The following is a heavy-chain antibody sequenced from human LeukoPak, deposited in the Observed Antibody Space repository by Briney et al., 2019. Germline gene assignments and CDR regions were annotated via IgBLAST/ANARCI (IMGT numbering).Heavy chain of an antibody. CDR2: IYYSGST. Sequence: PSETLSLTCTVSGGSISSSSYYWGWIRQPPGKGLEWIGNIYYSGSTYYNPSLKSRVTISVDKSKNQFSLNLSSVTAADTAVYYCARFHWFGESRFDPWGQGTLVTVSS. D-gene: IGHD3-10*01. V-gene: IGHV4-39*07. J-gene: IGHJ5*02. CDR3: ARFHWFGESRFDP. CDR1: GGSISSSSYY.